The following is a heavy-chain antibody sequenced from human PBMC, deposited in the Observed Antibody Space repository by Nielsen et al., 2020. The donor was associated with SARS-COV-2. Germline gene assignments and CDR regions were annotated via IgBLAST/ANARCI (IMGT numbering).Heavy chain of an antibody. CDR2: IYYGGST. Sequence: SETLSLTCTVSGGSISSSSYYWGWIRQPPGKGLEWIGTIYYGGSTYYNPSLKSRLTISVDTSKNPFSLKLSSVAAADTAVYYCARRFIAAAWGVDYWGQGTLVTVSS. D-gene: IGHD6-13*01. J-gene: IGHJ4*01. V-gene: IGHV4-39*01. CDR3: ARRFIAAAWGVDY. CDR1: GGSISSSSYY.